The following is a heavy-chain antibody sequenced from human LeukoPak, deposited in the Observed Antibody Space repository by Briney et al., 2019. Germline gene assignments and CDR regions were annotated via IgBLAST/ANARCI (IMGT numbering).Heavy chain of an antibody. CDR2: MNPNSGNT. Sequence: ASVKVSCKASGGTFSSYAISWVRQATGQGLEWMGWMNPNSGNTGYAQKFQGRVTITRNTSISTAYMELSSLRSEDTAVYFCARGGVGGGDYWGQGTLVTVSS. CDR3: ARGGVGGGDY. J-gene: IGHJ4*02. V-gene: IGHV1-8*03. CDR1: GGTFSSYA. D-gene: IGHD2-15*01.